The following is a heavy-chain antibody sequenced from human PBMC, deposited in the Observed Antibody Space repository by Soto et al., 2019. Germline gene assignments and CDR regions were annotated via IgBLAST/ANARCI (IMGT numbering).Heavy chain of an antibody. CDR2: INAGNGNT. CDR1: GYTFTSYA. D-gene: IGHD2-15*01. J-gene: IGHJ4*02. Sequence: QVQLVQSGAEEKKPGASVKVSCKASGYTFTSYALHWVRQAPGQRLDWMGWINAGNGNTKYSQKFQGRVTITRDTSASTAYMDLSSLRSEDTAVYYCARIESGGADDWGQGALVTVYS. CDR3: ARIESGGADD. V-gene: IGHV1-3*05.